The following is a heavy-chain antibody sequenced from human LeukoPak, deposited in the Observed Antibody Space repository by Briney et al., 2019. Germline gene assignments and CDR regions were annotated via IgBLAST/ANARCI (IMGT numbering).Heavy chain of an antibody. CDR2: MNHSGST. J-gene: IGHJ6*03. CDR1: VVSFSGYY. V-gene: IGHV4-34*01. Sequence: PSETLSPTRAVYVVSFSGYYWSWIRQPPGKGLGWMGEMNHSGSTNYHPTPKSRVTISVYTYQNPSSLNPRCVPAAAPPAYYCARGHRGRYCTSTSCPIRHYYYMDVWGKGTTVTVSS. CDR3: ARGHRGRYCTSTSCPIRHYYYMDV. D-gene: IGHD2-2*01.